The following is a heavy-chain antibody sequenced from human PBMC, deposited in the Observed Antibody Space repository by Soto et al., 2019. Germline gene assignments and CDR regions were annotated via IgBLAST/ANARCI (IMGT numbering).Heavy chain of an antibody. CDR1: GGSISSGDYY. D-gene: IGHD4-17*01. CDR2: IYYSGST. CDR3: ARVKHDYGEPGVLRYYFDY. V-gene: IGHV4-30-4*01. J-gene: IGHJ4*02. Sequence: SETLSLTCTVSGGSISSGDYYWSWIRQPPGKGLEWIGYIYYSGSTYYNPSLKSRVTISVDTSKNQFSLKLSSVTAADTAVYYCARVKHDYGEPGVLRYYFDYWGQGTLVTVSS.